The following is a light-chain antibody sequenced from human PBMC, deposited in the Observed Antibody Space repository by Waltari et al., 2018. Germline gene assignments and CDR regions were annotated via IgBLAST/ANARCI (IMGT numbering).Light chain of an antibody. CDR3: QQYYAYPLT. V-gene: IGKV1-8*01. CDR1: QDIGTY. J-gene: IGKJ4*01. CDR2: GAS. Sequence: AIRITQSPSSLSASTGDRVTITCRSTQDIGTYLAWYQQTPGKAPRLLLHGASTLQTGVPSRFSGSGSGTDFNITIACLQSEDFVTYFCQQYYAYPLTFGGWTKVEMK.